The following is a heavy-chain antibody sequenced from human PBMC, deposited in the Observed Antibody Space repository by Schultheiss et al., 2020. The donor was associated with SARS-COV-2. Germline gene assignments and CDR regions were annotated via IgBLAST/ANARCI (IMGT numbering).Heavy chain of an antibody. D-gene: IGHD2/OR15-2a*01. V-gene: IGHV3-33*01. CDR1: GFTFSTYG. CDR3: ARGRTTARGMDV. J-gene: IGHJ6*02. Sequence: GESLKISCAASGFTFSTYGLHWVRQAPGKGLEWVAVIWYDVSNKYYADPVKGRFTISRDNSKNTLYLQMHSLRVEDTAVYYCARGRTTARGMDVWGQGTTVTVSS. CDR2: IWYDVSNK.